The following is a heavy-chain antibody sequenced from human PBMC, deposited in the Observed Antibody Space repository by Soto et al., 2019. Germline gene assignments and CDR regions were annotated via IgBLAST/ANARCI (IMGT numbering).Heavy chain of an antibody. V-gene: IGHV1-69*13. D-gene: IGHD3-10*01. CDR3: ARGGNYYGSGSSPMYYYYYGMDV. CDR1: GGTFSSYA. CDR2: IIPIFGTA. Sequence: SVKFDCKASGGTFSSYAISWVRQSPGQGRAWMGGIIPIFGTANYAQKFQGRVTITEDESTSTAYMELSSLRSEDTAVYYCARGGNYYGSGSSPMYYYYYGMDVWGQGITVTVSS. J-gene: IGHJ6*01.